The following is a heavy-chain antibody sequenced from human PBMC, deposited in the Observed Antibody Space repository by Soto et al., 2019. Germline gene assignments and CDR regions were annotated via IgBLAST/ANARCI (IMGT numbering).Heavy chain of an antibody. J-gene: IGHJ4*02. D-gene: IGHD2-2*01. V-gene: IGHV3-23*01. CDR1: GFTFSSYA. CDR3: AKDLMEYQLLFRVGYFDY. CDR2: ISGSGGST. Sequence: GGSLRLSCAASGFTFSSYAMSWVRQAPGKGLEWVSAISGSGGSTYYADSVKGRFTISRDNSKNTLYLQMNSLRAEDTAVYYCAKDLMEYQLLFRVGYFDYWGQGTLVTVSS.